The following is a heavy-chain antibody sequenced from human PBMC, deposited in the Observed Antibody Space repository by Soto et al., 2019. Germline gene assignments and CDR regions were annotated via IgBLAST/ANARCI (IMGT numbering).Heavy chain of an antibody. CDR3: AIIGSGDYSDFDY. V-gene: IGHV1-18*01. CDR1: GYTFTSYG. CDR2: IRPNDGHT. D-gene: IGHD4-4*01. Sequence: ASVKVSCKGLGYTFTSYGISWVRQAPGQGLEWMGWIRPNDGHTDYAQKFQDRVTMTRDTSTTTVYMDLRSLGSDDTAVYYCAIIGSGDYSDFDYWGQGTLVTVSS. J-gene: IGHJ4*02.